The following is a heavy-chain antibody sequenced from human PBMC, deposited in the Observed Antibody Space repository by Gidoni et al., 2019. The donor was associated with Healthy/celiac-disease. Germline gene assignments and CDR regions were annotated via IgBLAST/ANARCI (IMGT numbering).Heavy chain of an antibody. V-gene: IGHV5-51*01. CDR3: ARQYSGSYSRYYYYYGMDV. CDR1: GYSFTSYW. Sequence: EVQLVQSGAEVKKPGESLKISCKGSGYSFTSYWIGWVRQMPGKGLEWMGIIYPGDSDTRYSPSFQGQVTISADKSISTAYLQWSSLKASDTAMYYCARQYSGSYSRYYYYYGMDVWGQGTTVTVSS. J-gene: IGHJ6*02. D-gene: IGHD1-26*01. CDR2: IYPGDSDT.